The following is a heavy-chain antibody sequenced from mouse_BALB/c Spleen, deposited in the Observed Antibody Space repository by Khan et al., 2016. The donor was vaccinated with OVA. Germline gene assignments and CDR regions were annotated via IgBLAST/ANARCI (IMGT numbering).Heavy chain of an antibody. J-gene: IGHJ4*01. CDR1: GFSLTNYG. Sequence: VQLVESGPGLVAPSQSLSLTCTISGFSLTNYGVHWVRQPPGQGLEWLVLMWNDGSTTYNSALKSRLTISQDNSKSQVFLKMNSLQTDDTAMYFGARQPYYHYNIMDYWGQGTSVTVSS. CDR2: MWNDGST. CDR3: ARQPYYHYNIMDY. D-gene: IGHD2-4*01. V-gene: IGHV2-6-1*01.